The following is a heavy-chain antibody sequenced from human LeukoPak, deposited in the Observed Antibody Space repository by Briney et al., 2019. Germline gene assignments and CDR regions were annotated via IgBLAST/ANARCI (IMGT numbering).Heavy chain of an antibody. J-gene: IGHJ2*01. CDR2: IYYSGST. CDR3: ARRGSGSWYFDL. V-gene: IGHV4-39*01. D-gene: IGHD3-10*01. Sequence: SETLSLTCTVSGGSISSSSYYWGWIRQPPGKGLEWIGSIYYSGSTYYNPSLKSRVTISVDTSKNQFSLKLSSVTAADTAVYYCARRGSGSWYFDLWGRGTLVTVSS. CDR1: GGSISSSSYY.